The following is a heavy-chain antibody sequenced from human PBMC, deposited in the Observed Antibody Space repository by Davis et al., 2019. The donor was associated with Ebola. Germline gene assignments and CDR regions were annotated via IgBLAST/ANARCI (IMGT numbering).Heavy chain of an antibody. J-gene: IGHJ6*02. CDR1: GFTFSSYS. D-gene: IGHD4-17*01. V-gene: IGHV3-21*01. CDR3: ARDKLRESYYYYYGMDV. Sequence: PGGSLRLSCAASGFTFSSYSMNWVRQAPGKGLEWVSSISSSSSYIYYADSVKGRFTISRDNAKNSLYLQMNSLRAEDTAVYYCARDKLRESYYYYYGMDVWGQGTTVTVSS. CDR2: ISSSSSYI.